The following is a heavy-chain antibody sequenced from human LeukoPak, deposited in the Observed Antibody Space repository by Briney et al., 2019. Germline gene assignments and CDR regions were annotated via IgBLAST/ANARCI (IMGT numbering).Heavy chain of an antibody. Sequence: ASVKVSCKASGYTFTSYYIHWVRQAPGQGLEWMGIINASGGSTSYAQKFQGRVTMTRDRSTRTVYMELSSLRSEDTAVYYCARAGGIYFDYWGQGTLVTVSS. CDR1: GYTFTSYY. J-gene: IGHJ4*02. D-gene: IGHD3-16*01. CDR3: ARAGGIYFDY. CDR2: INASGGST. V-gene: IGHV1-46*01.